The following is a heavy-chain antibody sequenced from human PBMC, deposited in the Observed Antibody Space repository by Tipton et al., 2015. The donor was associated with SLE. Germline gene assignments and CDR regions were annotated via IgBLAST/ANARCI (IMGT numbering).Heavy chain of an antibody. CDR3: AREVAAQVNWFDP. Sequence: LRLSCTVSGGSVNSNSHSWGWIRQPPGKGLEWIGIIYYDGTTFYSPSLKSRVSISIDTSQNQFSLMLSSVTAADTAVYYCAREVAAQVNWFDPWGQGTLVTVSS. D-gene: IGHD6-13*01. CDR2: IYYDGTT. V-gene: IGHV4-39*07. CDR1: GGSVNSNSHS. J-gene: IGHJ5*02.